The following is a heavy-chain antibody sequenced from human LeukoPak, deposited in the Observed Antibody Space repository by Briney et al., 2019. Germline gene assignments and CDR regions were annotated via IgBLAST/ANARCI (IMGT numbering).Heavy chain of an antibody. CDR1: GLVIGKYA. V-gene: IGHV3-23*01. CDR2: ISDDSSFT. Sequence: GGSLRLSCAASGLVIGKYAMAWVRQAPGKGLECVSIISDDSSFTYYLDSVKGRSTIFRDNSKNTLYLHMNSLKAEDTAVYYCAKGRCSGPGCDSFDYWGQGALVTVSS. CDR3: AKGRCSGPGCDSFDY. D-gene: IGHD5-12*01. J-gene: IGHJ4*02.